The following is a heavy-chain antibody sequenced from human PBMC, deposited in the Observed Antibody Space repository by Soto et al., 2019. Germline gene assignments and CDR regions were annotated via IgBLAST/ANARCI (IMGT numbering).Heavy chain of an antibody. V-gene: IGHV1-18*01. J-gene: IGHJ4*02. CDR1: GYTFTSYG. Sequence: GASVKVSCKASGYTFTSYGISWVRQAPGQGLEWMGWISAYNGNTNYAQKLQGRVTMTTDTSTSTAYMELRSLRSDDTAVYYCARGEGPVVYSSSWYYFDYWGQGTLVTVSS. D-gene: IGHD6-13*01. CDR2: ISAYNGNT. CDR3: ARGEGPVVYSSSWYYFDY.